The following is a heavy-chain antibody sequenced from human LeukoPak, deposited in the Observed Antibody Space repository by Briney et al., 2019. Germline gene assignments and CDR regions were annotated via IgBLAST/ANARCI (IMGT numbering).Heavy chain of an antibody. CDR2: IYYTEST. CDR1: GGSIRNYY. J-gene: IGHJ4*02. Sequence: PSETLSLTCTVSGGSIRNYYWSWIRQPPGKGLEWTGYIYYTESTKYNPSLKSRVTISVDTSKNQFSLKLSSVTAAGTAVYYCARGPPPSITMEFDYWGQGNRATVSS. CDR3: ARGPPPSITMEFDY. D-gene: IGHD3-10*01. V-gene: IGHV4-59*01.